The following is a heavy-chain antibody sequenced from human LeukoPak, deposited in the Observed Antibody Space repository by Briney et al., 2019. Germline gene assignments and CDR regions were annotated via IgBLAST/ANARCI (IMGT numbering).Heavy chain of an antibody. CDR1: GFTFSNYA. CDR3: AGDRAYPNDVFNI. V-gene: IGHV3-23*01. Sequence: PGGSLRLSCAASGFTFSNYAMSWVRQAPGKGLEWVSAISGSDGSTWYADSVKGRFTISRDNSKNTLYLHMNCLRDEDTALYCCAGDRAYPNDVFNIWGQGTMITVS. CDR2: ISGSDGST. J-gene: IGHJ3*02. D-gene: IGHD2-21*01.